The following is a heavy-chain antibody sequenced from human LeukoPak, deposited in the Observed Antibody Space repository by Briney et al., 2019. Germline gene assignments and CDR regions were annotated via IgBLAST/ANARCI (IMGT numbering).Heavy chain of an antibody. D-gene: IGHD3-22*01. J-gene: IGHJ4*02. Sequence: GGSLRLSCAASGVTFSSYSMNWVRQAPGKGLEWVSSISSRSTYIYYADSVKGRFTISRDNAKNSLYLQMNSLRAEDTAVYFCAKDVKNGATSGYLVYWGQGTLVTVSS. V-gene: IGHV3-21*01. CDR3: AKDVKNGATSGYLVY. CDR2: ISSRSTYI. CDR1: GVTFSSYS.